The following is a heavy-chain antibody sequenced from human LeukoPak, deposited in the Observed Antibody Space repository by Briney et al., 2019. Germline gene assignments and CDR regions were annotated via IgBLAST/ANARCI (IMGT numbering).Heavy chain of an antibody. CDR3: ARHSSGWYPDY. Sequence: ASVKVSRKASGYTFTSYGISWVRQAPGQRLEWMGWISAYNGNTNYAQKLQGRVTMTTDTSTSTAYMELRSLRSDDTAVYYCARHSSGWYPDYWGQGTLVTVSS. CDR2: ISAYNGNT. CDR1: GYTFTSYG. V-gene: IGHV1-18*01. D-gene: IGHD6-19*01. J-gene: IGHJ4*02.